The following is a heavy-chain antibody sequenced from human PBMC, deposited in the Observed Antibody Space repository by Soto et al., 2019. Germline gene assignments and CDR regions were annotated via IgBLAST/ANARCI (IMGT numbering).Heavy chain of an antibody. J-gene: IGHJ4*02. D-gene: IGHD4-17*01. CDR2: VYYSGTT. CDR3: ARTTAVPNTLRSRYFFDY. V-gene: IGHV4-61*01. CDR1: GGSVSNKTYY. Sequence: LSLTCSVSGGSVSNKTYYWSWIRQPPGKRLGWIGYVYYSGTTNYNPSLKSRVTISVDLSKNQFSLRLSSVTTADTALYYCARTTAVPNTLRSRYFFDYWGQGTLVTVSS.